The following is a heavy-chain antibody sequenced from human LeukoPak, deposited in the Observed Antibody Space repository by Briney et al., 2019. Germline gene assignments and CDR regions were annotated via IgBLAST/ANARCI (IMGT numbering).Heavy chain of an antibody. J-gene: IGHJ4*02. Sequence: SETLSLTCSVSGDSISTYYWSWIRQPPGKGLEWIGYMYYSGSTNYNPSLKSRVTISVDTSKNQFSLKLSSVTAADTAVYYCARHGEEYSYGYYFDYWGQGTLVTVSS. D-gene: IGHD5-18*01. CDR1: GDSISTYY. CDR2: MYYSGST. CDR3: ARHGEEYSYGYYFDY. V-gene: IGHV4-59*08.